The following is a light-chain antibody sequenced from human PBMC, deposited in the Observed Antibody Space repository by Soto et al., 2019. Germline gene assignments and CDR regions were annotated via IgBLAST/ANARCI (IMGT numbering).Light chain of an antibody. CDR1: QSISSW. Sequence: DIQMTQSPSTLSASVGDRLTITCRASQSISSWLAWYQQKPGKAPKLLIYKASTLESGVPSRFSGGGSGTEFTLTISSLQPDDFATYYCQQYNTYRTFGQGTKVEIK. J-gene: IGKJ1*01. V-gene: IGKV1-5*03. CDR2: KAS. CDR3: QQYNTYRT.